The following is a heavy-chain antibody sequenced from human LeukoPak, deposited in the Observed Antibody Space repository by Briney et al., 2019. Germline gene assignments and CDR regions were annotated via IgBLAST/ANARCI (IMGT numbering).Heavy chain of an antibody. CDR1: GFTFSSYG. Sequence: PGGSLRLSCAASGFTFSSYGMHWVRQAPGKGLEWVAFIRYDGSNKYYADSVKGRFTISRDNSKNTLYLQMNSLRAEDTAVYYCAKDLQRYSGSYPYYFDYWGQGTLVTVSS. CDR2: IRYDGSNK. D-gene: IGHD1-26*01. J-gene: IGHJ4*02. CDR3: AKDLQRYSGSYPYYFDY. V-gene: IGHV3-30*02.